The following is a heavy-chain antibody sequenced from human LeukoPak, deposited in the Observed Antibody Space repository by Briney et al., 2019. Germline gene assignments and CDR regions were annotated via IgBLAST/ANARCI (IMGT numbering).Heavy chain of an antibody. J-gene: IGHJ4*02. D-gene: IGHD3-16*01. CDR3: ARDRHPAGDPYYFDY. CDR2: NNCSGGST. Sequence: GSLGPSLSALGIPFCHFAQGWGPQAPGKGLGLGSTNNCSGGSTYYADSVKGRFTISRDNSKNTLYLQTNSLRAEDTAVYYCARDRHPAGDPYYFDYWGQGTLVTVSS. V-gene: IGHV3-23*01. CDR1: GIPFCHFA.